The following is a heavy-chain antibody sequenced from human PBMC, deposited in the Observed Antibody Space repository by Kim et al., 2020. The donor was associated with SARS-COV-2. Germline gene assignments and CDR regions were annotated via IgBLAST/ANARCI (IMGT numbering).Heavy chain of an antibody. D-gene: IGHD6-13*01. CDR1: GYSFTSYW. J-gene: IGHJ5*02. CDR3: ARHVSWSSSWYPPNWFDP. Sequence: GESLKISCKGSGYSFTSYWIGWVRQMPGKGLEWMGIIYPGDSDTRYSPSFQGQVTISADKSISTAYLQWSSLKASDTAMYYCARHVSWSSSWYPPNWFDPWGQGTLVTVSS. V-gene: IGHV5-51*01. CDR2: IYPGDSDT.